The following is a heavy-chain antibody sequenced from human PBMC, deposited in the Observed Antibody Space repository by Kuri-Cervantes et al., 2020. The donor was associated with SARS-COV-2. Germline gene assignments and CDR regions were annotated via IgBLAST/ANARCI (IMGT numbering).Heavy chain of an antibody. J-gene: IGHJ3*02. CDR2: IIPIFGTA. V-gene: IGHV1-69*13. CDR3: ARDEGVLRFLEWLPLGDAFDI. Sequence: SVKVSCKASGGTFSSYAISWVRQAPGQGLEWMGGIIPIFGTANYAQKFQGRVTITADESTSTAYMELSSLRSDDTAVYYCARDEGVLRFLEWLPLGDAFDIWGQGTMVTVSS. CDR1: GGTFSSYA. D-gene: IGHD3-3*01.